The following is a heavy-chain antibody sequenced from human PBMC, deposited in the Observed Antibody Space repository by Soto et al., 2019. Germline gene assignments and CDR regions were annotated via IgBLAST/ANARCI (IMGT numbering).Heavy chain of an antibody. CDR2: IWYDGGNK. V-gene: IGHV3-33*01. D-gene: IGHD4-17*01. Sequence: GGSLRLSCAASGFTFSSYGMHRVRQAPGKGLEWVAVIWYDGGNKYYADSVKGRFTISRDNSKNTLYLQMNSLRAEDTAVYYCARDTPTHYGDYITEDYYYYGMDVWGQGTTVTVSS. J-gene: IGHJ6*02. CDR3: ARDTPTHYGDYITEDYYYYGMDV. CDR1: GFTFSSYG.